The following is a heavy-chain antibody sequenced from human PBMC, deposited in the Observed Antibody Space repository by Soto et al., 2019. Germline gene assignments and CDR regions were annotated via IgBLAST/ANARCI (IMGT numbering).Heavy chain of an antibody. CDR1: GYTFTSYS. CDR3: AGDQRSWDSSYYYGMDA. V-gene: IGHV1-3*01. J-gene: IGHJ6*02. CDR2: INAGKGNT. Sequence: GASVKVSCKASGYTFTSYSIHWVRQAPGQGLEWLGWINAGKGNTEYSQKLQGRVTITRDTSANTAYMELSRLRSEDTAVYFCAGDQRSWDSSYYYGMDAWGQGTTVTVSS. D-gene: IGHD1-26*01.